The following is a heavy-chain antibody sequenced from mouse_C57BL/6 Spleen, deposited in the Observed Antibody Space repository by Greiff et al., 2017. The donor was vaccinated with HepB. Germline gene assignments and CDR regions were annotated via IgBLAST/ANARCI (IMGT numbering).Heavy chain of an antibody. V-gene: IGHV5-16*01. D-gene: IGHD1-1*01. CDR2: INYDGSST. CDR1: GFTFSDYY. CDR3: SREGDYYGRYYAMDY. J-gene: IGHJ4*01. Sequence: EVQLVESEGGLVQPGSSMKLSCTASGFTFSDYYMAWVRQVPEKGLEWVANINYDGSSTYYLDSLKSRFIISRDNAKNILYLQMSSLKSEDTATYYCSREGDYYGRYYAMDYWGQGTSVTVSS.